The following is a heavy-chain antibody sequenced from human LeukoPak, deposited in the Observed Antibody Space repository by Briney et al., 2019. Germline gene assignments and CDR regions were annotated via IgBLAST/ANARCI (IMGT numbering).Heavy chain of an antibody. CDR3: TKASVGVSLPSY. D-gene: IGHD3-10*01. CDR1: GYSLIELS. V-gene: IGHV1-24*01. CDR2: FDPEHGET. Sequence: GASVKVSCKVSGYSLIELSMHWVRQAPGKGLEWMGGFDPEHGETIYAQKLQGRVTMTEDFSTETAYMELSGLRSEDTAMYYCTKASVGVSLPSYWGQGSLVTVSS. J-gene: IGHJ4*02.